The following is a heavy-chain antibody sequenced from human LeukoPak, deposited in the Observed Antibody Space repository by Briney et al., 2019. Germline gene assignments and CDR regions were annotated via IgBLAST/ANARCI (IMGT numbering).Heavy chain of an antibody. CDR2: ISGCDGTT. Sequence: GGTLRLSCAASGFTFSSYAMSWVCQAPGQGLELVSSISGCDGTTYYADPAMGRFTISRDNSKYTLSLQMNSLRAEDKAVYYCAKVDNWKYGHHDYWGQGTLVTVSS. D-gene: IGHD1-1*01. CDR3: AKVDNWKYGHHDY. J-gene: IGHJ4*02. CDR1: GFTFSSYA. V-gene: IGHV3-23*01.